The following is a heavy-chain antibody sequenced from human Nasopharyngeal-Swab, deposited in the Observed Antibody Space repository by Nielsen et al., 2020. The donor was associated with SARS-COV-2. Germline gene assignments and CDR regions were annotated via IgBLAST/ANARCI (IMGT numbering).Heavy chain of an antibody. CDR3: GSYPESIDDAFDI. CDR2: IIPIFGTA. V-gene: IGHV1-69*13. Sequence: SVKVSCKASGGTFSSYAISWVRQAPGQGLEWMGGIIPIFGTANYAQKFQGRVTITADESTSTAYMELSSLRSEDTAVYYCGSYPESIDDAFDIWGQGTMVTVSS. CDR1: GGTFSSYA. D-gene: IGHD6-6*01. J-gene: IGHJ3*02.